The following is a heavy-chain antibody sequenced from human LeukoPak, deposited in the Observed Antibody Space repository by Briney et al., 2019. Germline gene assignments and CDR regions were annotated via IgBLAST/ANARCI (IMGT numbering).Heavy chain of an antibody. CDR2: IYMTGST. J-gene: IGHJ5*02. V-gene: IGHV4-4*07. CDR3: ARVALFGSGSYYWFDP. D-gene: IGHD3-10*01. Sequence: SETLSLTCTVSGGSISDHYWSWIRQPAGKGLEWIGRIYMTGSTNYNPSLKSRVTMSVDMSKNQFSLKLSSVTAADTAVYFCARVALFGSGSYYWFDPWGQGTLVTVSS. CDR1: GGSISDHY.